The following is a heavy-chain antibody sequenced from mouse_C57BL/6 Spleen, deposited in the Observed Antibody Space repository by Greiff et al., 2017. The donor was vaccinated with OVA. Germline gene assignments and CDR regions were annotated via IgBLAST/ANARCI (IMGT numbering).Heavy chain of an antibody. CDR3: ARSGDYDGAWFAY. V-gene: IGHV1-81*01. Sequence: QVQLQHSGAELARPGASVKLSCKASGYTFTSYGISWVKQRTGQGLEWIGEIYPRSGNTYYNEKFKGKATLTADKSSSTAYMELRSLTSEDSAVYFCARSGDYDGAWFAYWGQGTLVTVSA. CDR1: GYTFTSYG. CDR2: IYPRSGNT. J-gene: IGHJ3*01. D-gene: IGHD2-4*01.